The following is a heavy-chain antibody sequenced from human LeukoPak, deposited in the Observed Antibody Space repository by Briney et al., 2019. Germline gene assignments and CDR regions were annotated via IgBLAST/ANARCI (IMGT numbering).Heavy chain of an antibody. J-gene: IGHJ4*02. Sequence: GGSLRLSCAASRFSFSAYPMGWVRQAPGKGLEWVSGISWNSGSIGYADSVKGRFTISRDNAKNSLYLQMNSLRAEDTALYYCARFGELLYQSDYWGQGTLVTVSS. CDR3: ARFGELLYQSDY. CDR2: ISWNSGSI. V-gene: IGHV3-9*01. D-gene: IGHD3-10*01. CDR1: RFSFSAYP.